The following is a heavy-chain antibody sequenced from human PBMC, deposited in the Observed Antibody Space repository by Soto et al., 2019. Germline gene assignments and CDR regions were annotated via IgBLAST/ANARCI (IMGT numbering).Heavy chain of an antibody. D-gene: IGHD1-26*01. CDR2: IYYSGSTYYN. J-gene: IGHJ4*02. CDR1: GGSISSGGYY. CDR3: ARTPLL. V-gene: IGHV4-31*03. Sequence: SETLSLTCTVSGGSISSGGYYWSWIRQHPGKGLEWIGYIYYSGSTYYNYYNPSLKSRVTISVDTSKNQFSPKLSSVTAADTAVYYCARTPLLWGQGTLVTVSS.